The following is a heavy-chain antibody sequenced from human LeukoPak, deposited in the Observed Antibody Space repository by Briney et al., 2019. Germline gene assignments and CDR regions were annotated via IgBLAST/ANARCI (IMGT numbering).Heavy chain of an antibody. J-gene: IGHJ4*02. V-gene: IGHV3-74*01. Sequence: GGSLRLSCAASGFTFSNYWMHWVRQAPGKGPVWVSRINSDGSTTSYADAVKGRFTISRDNAKNTLFLQMNSLRAEDTAVYYCARDGGFCTNGVCFFDFWGQGTLVTVSS. CDR2: INSDGSTT. D-gene: IGHD2-8*01. CDR1: GFTFSNYW. CDR3: ARDGGFCTNGVCFFDF.